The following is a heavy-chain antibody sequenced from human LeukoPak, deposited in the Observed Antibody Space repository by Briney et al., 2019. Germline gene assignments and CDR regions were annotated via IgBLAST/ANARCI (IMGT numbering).Heavy chain of an antibody. D-gene: IGHD3-3*01. CDR3: ARDTLFGESGSYFDY. CDR1: GGTFSSYA. Sequence: ASVKVSCKASGGTFSSYAISWVRQAPAQGLEWMGGIIPIFGTANYAQKFQGRVTITADKSTSTAYMELSSLRSEDTAVYYCARDTLFGESGSYFDYWGQGTLVTVSS. J-gene: IGHJ4*02. CDR2: IIPIFGTA. V-gene: IGHV1-69*06.